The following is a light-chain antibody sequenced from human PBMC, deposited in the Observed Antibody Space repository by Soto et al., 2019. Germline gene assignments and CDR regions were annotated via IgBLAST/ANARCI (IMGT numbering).Light chain of an antibody. CDR2: GAS. V-gene: IGKV1-17*01. J-gene: IGKJ1*01. Sequence: DIQMTQSPSSLSAYVGARVTITCRASQGIRDDLGWYQQKPGKAPKRLTYGASSLQSGVPSRFSGSGSWTEFTLTISSLQPEDLSTYDCLQHNTYPWPFGQGTKVYIK. CDR1: QGIRDD. CDR3: LQHNTYPWP.